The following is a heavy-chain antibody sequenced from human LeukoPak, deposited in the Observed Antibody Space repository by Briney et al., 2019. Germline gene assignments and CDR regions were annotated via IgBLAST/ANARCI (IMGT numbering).Heavy chain of an antibody. Sequence: GASVEVSCKASGGTFSSYAISWVRQAPGQGLEWMGRIIPILGIANYAQKFQGRVTITADKSTSTAYMELSSLRSEDTAVYYCARVPRGGYTSGGMDVWGQGTTVTVSS. CDR1: GGTFSSYA. CDR2: IIPILGIA. V-gene: IGHV1-69*04. CDR3: ARVPRGGYTSGGMDV. J-gene: IGHJ6*02. D-gene: IGHD5-12*01.